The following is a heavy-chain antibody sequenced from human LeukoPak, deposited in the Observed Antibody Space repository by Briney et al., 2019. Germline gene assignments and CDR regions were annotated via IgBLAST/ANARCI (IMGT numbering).Heavy chain of an antibody. CDR2: ISWNSGSI. J-gene: IGHJ6*02. CDR1: GFTCYVYA. D-gene: IGHD5-18*01. Sequence: PGRSLRLSCAPSGFTCYVYAMLWVRQAPGGGLECGSGISWNSGSIGYADSVKGRFPISRDNAKNSLYLQMNSLRAEDTALYYCAKGVKAMDYYYYGMDVWGQGTTVTVS. V-gene: IGHV3-9*01. CDR3: AKGVKAMDYYYYGMDV.